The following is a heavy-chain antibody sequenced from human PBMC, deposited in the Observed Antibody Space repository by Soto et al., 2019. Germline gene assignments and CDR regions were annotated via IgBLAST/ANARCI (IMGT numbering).Heavy chain of an antibody. D-gene: IGHD3-10*01. CDR1: GGSVSSGYYY. CDR2: IYYSGST. J-gene: IGHJ6*02. Sequence: SETLSLTCTVSGGSVSSGYYYWSWIRQPPGKGLEWIGYIYYSGSTNYNPSLKSRVTISVDTSKNQFSLKLSSVTAADTAVYYCARVVQKDGGLLSNYYYGMDVWGQGTTVTVSS. CDR3: ARVVQKDGGLLSNYYYGMDV. V-gene: IGHV4-61*01.